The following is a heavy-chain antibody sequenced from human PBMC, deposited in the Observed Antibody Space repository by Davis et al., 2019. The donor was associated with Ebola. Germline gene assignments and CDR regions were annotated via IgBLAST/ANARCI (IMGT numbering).Heavy chain of an antibody. CDR1: GYTFTSYA. J-gene: IGHJ4*02. CDR2: INAGNGNT. D-gene: IGHD2-15*01. V-gene: IGHV1-3*01. Sequence: AASVKVSCKASGYTFTSYAMHWVRQAPGQRLEWMGWINAGNGNTKYSQKFQGRVTMTTDTSTSTAYMELRSLKSDDTAVYYCVRDRLDPLLVVSLDYWGQGTLVTVSS. CDR3: VRDRLDPLLVVSLDY.